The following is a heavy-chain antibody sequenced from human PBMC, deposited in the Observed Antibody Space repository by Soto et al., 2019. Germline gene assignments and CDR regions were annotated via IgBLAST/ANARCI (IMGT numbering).Heavy chain of an antibody. J-gene: IGHJ6*03. V-gene: IGHV3-23*01. CDR1: GFTFSSYA. CDR2: ISGSGGST. D-gene: IGHD5-12*01. CDR3: AKSQGADSGYGYYYYYMDV. Sequence: GGSLRLSCAASGFTFSSYAMSWVRQAPGKGLEWVSAISGSGGSTYYADSVKGRFTISRDNSKNTLYLQMNSFRAEDTAVYYCAKSQGADSGYGYYYYYMDVWGKGTTVTVSS.